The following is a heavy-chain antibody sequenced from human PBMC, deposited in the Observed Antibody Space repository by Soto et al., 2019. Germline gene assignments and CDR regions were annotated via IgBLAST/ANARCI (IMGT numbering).Heavy chain of an antibody. CDR3: ARESSSGWSNYYYGMDV. CDR2: IYYSGST. D-gene: IGHD6-19*01. V-gene: IGHV4-39*01. Sequence: SETLSLTCTVSGGSISSSSYYWGWIRQPPGKGLEWIGSIYYSGSTYYNPSLKSRVTISVDTSKNQFSLKLSSVTAADTAVYYCARESSSGWSNYYYGMDVWGQGTTVTVSS. J-gene: IGHJ6*02. CDR1: GGSISSSSYY.